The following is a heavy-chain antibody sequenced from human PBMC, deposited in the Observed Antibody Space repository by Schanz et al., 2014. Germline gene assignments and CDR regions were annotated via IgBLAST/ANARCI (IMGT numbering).Heavy chain of an antibody. D-gene: IGHD3-9*01. V-gene: IGHV3-23*01. J-gene: IGHJ4*02. CDR2: LSGSGGST. CDR3: AKQSHYDILTVTRN. Sequence: EVQLLESGGGLVQPGGSLRLSCAASGFTFSSYAMSWVRQAPGKGLEWVSALSGSGGSTYYADSVKGRFTISRDNSKNTLYVQMNSRRAEDTAVYYCAKQSHYDILTVTRNWGQGTLXTVSS. CDR1: GFTFSSYA.